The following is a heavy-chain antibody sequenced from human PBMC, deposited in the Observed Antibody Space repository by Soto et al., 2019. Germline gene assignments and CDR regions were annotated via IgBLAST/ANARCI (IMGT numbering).Heavy chain of an antibody. V-gene: IGHV3-53*01. D-gene: IGHD3-10*01. CDR3: AKDGRGSGSHYNSFGY. CDR2: IYSTGTT. CDR1: GFTVGNNY. J-gene: IGHJ4*02. Sequence: EVQLVESGGGLIQPGGSLKLSCAASGFTVGNNYMSWVRQAPGKGLEWVSLIYSTGTTKYADSVKGRFTVSRDNAKNTLYLQMNILRAEDTAVYYCAKDGRGSGSHYNSFGYWGQGTLVTVSS.